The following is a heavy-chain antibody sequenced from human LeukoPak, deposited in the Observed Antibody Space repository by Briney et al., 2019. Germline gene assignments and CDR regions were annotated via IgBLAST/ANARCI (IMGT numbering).Heavy chain of an antibody. Sequence: ASVKVSCKASGYTFTSYFIHWVRQAPGQGLEWVGIINPSAGSTTYAQKFQGRVTMTRDTSTSTVYMELSGLTSEDTAVYYCARGLGELSLPSFWFAPWGHRTLVTGSS. V-gene: IGHV1-46*01. J-gene: IGHJ5*02. CDR1: GYTFTSYF. CDR2: INPSAGST. D-gene: IGHD3-16*02. CDR3: ARGLGELSLPSFWFAP.